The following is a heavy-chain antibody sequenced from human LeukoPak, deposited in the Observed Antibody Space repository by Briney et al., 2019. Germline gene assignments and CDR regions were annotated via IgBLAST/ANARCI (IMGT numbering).Heavy chain of an antibody. CDR1: GGSISSSTFY. CDR3: ARDTAPLAAAGTIDP. D-gene: IGHD6-13*01. V-gene: IGHV4-39*07. J-gene: IGHJ5*02. CDR2: TYYSGST. Sequence: SETLSLTCTVSGGSISSSTFYWGWIRQPPGKGLEWIGTTYYSGSTFYNPSLKSRVTVSVDTSKNQFSLKLSSLTAADTAVYYCARDTAPLAAAGTIDPWGQGTLVTVSS.